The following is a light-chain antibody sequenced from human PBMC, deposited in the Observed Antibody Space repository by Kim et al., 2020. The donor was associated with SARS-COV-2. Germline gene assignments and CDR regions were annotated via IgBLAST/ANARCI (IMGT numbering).Light chain of an antibody. Sequence: VSPIQTACITCSVDKLAAKYVCWYPRKAAQPPVLLIYQHTKWPPGIPARFSASNSGNTATLTINGTQAMDEAGYYCQTWVSSRVIFGRGTQLTVL. CDR2: QHT. CDR3: QTWVSSRVI. V-gene: IGLV3-1*01. J-gene: IGLJ2*01. CDR1: KLAAKY.